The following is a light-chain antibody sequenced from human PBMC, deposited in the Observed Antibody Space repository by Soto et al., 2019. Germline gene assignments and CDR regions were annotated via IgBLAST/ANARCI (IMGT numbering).Light chain of an antibody. CDR2: GAS. CDR1: HSVGSS. Sequence: MVLTHSPGTLSLSPGEIATLSCRASHSVGSSLAWYQQRPGHAPRLLIHGASSRATGIPDRFSGSGSGTDFTLTIRRLEPADFAVYYCQQFSSYTLTFGGGTRSIS. V-gene: IGKV3-20*01. J-gene: IGKJ4*01. CDR3: QQFSSYTLT.